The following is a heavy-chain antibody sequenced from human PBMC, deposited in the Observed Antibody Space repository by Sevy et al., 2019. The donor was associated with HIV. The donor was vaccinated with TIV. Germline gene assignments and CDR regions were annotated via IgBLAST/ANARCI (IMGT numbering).Heavy chain of an antibody. CDR2: ISAYNGNK. J-gene: IGHJ4*02. Sequence: ASVKVSCKASGYTFTSYGISWVRQAPGQELEWMGWISAYNGNKNYAQKLQGRVTMTTDTSTSTAYMELRSLRSDDTAVYYCARDTFGGSYYRVDYWGQGTLVTVSS. CDR3: ARDTFGGSYYRVDY. V-gene: IGHV1-18*01. CDR1: GYTFTSYG. D-gene: IGHD1-26*01.